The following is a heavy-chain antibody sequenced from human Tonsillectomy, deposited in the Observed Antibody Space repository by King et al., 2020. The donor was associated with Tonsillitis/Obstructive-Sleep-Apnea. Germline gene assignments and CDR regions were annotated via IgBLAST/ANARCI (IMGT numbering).Heavy chain of an antibody. J-gene: IGHJ4*02. CDR1: GGSISSGGYY. V-gene: IGHV4-31*03. CDR3: ARAAPLYCSSTNCYYFDY. D-gene: IGHD2-2*01. Sequence: VQLQESGPGLVKPSQTLSLTCTVSGGSISSGGYYWSWIRQHPGKGLEWIGYIFYSGSTNYNASLKSRVTMSVDTSKNQFSLMLSSVTAADTAVYYCARAAPLYCSSTNCYYFDYWGQGTLVTVSS. CDR2: IFYSGST.